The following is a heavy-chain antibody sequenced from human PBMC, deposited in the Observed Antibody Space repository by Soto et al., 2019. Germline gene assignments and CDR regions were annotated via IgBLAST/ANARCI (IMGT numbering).Heavy chain of an antibody. J-gene: IGHJ4*02. Sequence: GGSLRLSCAASGFTFSDYAMAWVRQAPGKGLEWVSSASGSGSGTYYADSVKGRFTISRDNSKNTLFLHMTNLRAGDTALYFCAKGRPGVAAAPDNWGQGILVTVSS. CDR3: AKGRPGVAAAPDN. CDR2: ASGSGSGT. D-gene: IGHD2-21*01. V-gene: IGHV3-23*01. CDR1: GFTFSDYA.